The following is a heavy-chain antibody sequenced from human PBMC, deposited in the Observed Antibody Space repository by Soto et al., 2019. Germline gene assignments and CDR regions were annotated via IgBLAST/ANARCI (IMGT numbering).Heavy chain of an antibody. D-gene: IGHD1-26*01. J-gene: IGHJ4*02. CDR2: IWYDGSNK. CDR3: ARDQMGPIDHYFDY. V-gene: IGHV3-33*01. Sequence: WWSLRLSCAASVFTFSSYGMHWFRQAPGKGLEWVAVIWYDGSNKYYADSVKGRFTISRDNSKNTLYLQMNSLRAEDTAVYYCARDQMGPIDHYFDYWGQGTLVTVSS. CDR1: VFTFSSYG.